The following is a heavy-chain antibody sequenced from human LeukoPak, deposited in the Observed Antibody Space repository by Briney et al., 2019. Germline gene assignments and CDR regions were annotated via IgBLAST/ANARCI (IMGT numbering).Heavy chain of an antibody. CDR3: ARRGQAAGDWFDP. J-gene: IGHJ5*02. CDR2: IYYSGST. CDR1: GGSISSYY. Sequence: SETLSLTCTVSGGSISSYYWSWIWQPPGKGLEWIGYIYYSGSTNYNPSLKSRVTISVDTSKNQFSLKLSSVTAADTAVYYCARRGQAAGDWFDPWGQGTLVTVSS. D-gene: IGHD2-15*01. V-gene: IGHV4-59*01.